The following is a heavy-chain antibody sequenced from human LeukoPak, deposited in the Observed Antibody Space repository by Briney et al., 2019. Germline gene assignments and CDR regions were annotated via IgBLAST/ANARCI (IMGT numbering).Heavy chain of an antibody. CDR3: ARDVQYYYDSSGYYYFDY. D-gene: IGHD3-22*01. Sequence: VASVKVSFKASGYTFTGYYMHWVRQAPGQGLEWMGWINPNSGGTNYAQKFQGRVSMTRDTSISTAYMELSRLRSDDTAVYYCARDVQYYYDSSGYYYFDYWGQGTLVTVSS. V-gene: IGHV1-2*02. CDR2: INPNSGGT. J-gene: IGHJ4*02. CDR1: GYTFTGYY.